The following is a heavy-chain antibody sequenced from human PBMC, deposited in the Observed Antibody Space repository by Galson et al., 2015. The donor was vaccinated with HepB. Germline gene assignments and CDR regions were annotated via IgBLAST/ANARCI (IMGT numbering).Heavy chain of an antibody. CDR2: ISSYNGNT. CDR3: ARGGRLEELSSFDY. J-gene: IGHJ4*02. Sequence: SVKVSCKASGYSFTNYGISWVRQAPGQGPEWMGWISSYNGNTNYAQNLQGRITMTTDTSTSMAYMELRSLRSDDTAVYYCARGGRLEELSSFDYWGQGTLVTVSS. V-gene: IGHV1-18*01. CDR1: GYSFTNYG. D-gene: IGHD3-16*02.